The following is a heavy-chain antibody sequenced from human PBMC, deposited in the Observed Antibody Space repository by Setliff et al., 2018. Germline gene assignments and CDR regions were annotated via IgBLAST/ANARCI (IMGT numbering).Heavy chain of an antibody. CDR3: ARHSKAAAGTRIFDP. V-gene: IGHV4-39*07. CDR1: GVSFSDYY. D-gene: IGHD6-13*01. Sequence: SETLSLTCTVYGVSFSDYYWAWVRQPPGKGLEWIGSASYFGSGYYNPSLRGRVATSLDTSRNQFSLKLTSVTAADTAVYFCARHSKAAAGTRIFDPWGQGTLVTVSS. J-gene: IGHJ5*02. CDR2: ASYFGSG.